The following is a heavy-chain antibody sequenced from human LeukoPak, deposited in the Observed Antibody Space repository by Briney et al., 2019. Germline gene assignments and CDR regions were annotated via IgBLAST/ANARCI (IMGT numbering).Heavy chain of an antibody. CDR2: TDPSDSYT. V-gene: IGHV5-10-1*01. D-gene: IGHD3-22*01. CDR1: GYSFTSYW. J-gene: IGHJ4*02. CDR3: ARHVGYYDSSGYYFLKLDY. Sequence: GESLRISCKGSGYSFTSYWISWVRQMPGKGLEWMGRTDPSDSYTNYSPSFQGHVTISADKSISTAYLQWSSLKASDTAMYYCARHVGYYDSSGYYFLKLDYWGQGTLVTVSS.